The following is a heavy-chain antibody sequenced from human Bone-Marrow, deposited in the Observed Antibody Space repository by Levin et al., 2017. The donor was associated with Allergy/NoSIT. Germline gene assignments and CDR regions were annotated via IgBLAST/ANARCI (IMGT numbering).Heavy chain of an antibody. CDR3: ARFSRSISPAY. J-gene: IGHJ4*02. D-gene: IGHD3-3*02. Sequence: GGSLRLSCAASGFEFTFSSYWMSWVRQAPGKGLEWVANIKGDGTDKNYVDSMKGRFTISRDNAKNSLYLQMNSLRIEDTAVYYCARFSRSISPAYWGQGTLVTVSS. V-gene: IGHV3-7*01. CDR2: IKGDGTDK. CDR1: GFEFTFSSYW.